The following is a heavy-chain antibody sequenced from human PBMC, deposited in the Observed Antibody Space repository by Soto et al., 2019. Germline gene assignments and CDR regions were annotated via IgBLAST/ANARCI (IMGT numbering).Heavy chain of an antibody. CDR2: IFYTGST. CDR3: ARVKASLYRHYYFDY. Sequence: SETLSLTCSVPGGYINSGDYFWSWIRQPPGKGLEWIGTIFYTGSTYYNPSLKSRASMSIDTSKNVFSLRLRSLTAADTAVYFCARVKASLYRHYYFDYWGQGTPVTVSS. D-gene: IGHD3-16*02. V-gene: IGHV4-30-4*01. CDR1: GGYINSGDYF. J-gene: IGHJ4*02.